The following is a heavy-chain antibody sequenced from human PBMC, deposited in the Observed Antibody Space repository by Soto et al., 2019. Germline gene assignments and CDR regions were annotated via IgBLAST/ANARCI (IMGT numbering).Heavy chain of an antibody. J-gene: IGHJ4*02. D-gene: IGHD3-10*01. V-gene: IGHV3-30*18. CDR3: AKGKVYGSGIWEIDY. Sequence: QVQLVESGGGVVQPGRSLRLSCAASGFTFSSYGMHWVRQAPGKGLEWVAVISYDGSNKYYADSVKGRFTISRDNSKNTRYLQMTSLRAEDTAVYYCAKGKVYGSGIWEIDYCGQGTLVTVSS. CDR1: GFTFSSYG. CDR2: ISYDGSNK.